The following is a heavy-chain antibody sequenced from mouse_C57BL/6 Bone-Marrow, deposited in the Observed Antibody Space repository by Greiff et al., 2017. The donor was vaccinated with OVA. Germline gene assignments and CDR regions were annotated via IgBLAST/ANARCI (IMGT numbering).Heavy chain of an antibody. J-gene: IGHJ2*01. V-gene: IGHV1-63*01. CDR1: GYTFTNYW. D-gene: IGHD1-1*01. CDR2: IYPGGGYN. CDR3: ARLVPTVFDY. Sequence: VQLQQSGAELVRPGTSVKMSCKASGYTFTNYWIGWAKQRPGHGLEWIGDIYPGGGYNNYNEKLKGKATLTADKSSSKAYMQFRSLTSEDSDITACARLVPTVFDYWGQGTTLTVSS.